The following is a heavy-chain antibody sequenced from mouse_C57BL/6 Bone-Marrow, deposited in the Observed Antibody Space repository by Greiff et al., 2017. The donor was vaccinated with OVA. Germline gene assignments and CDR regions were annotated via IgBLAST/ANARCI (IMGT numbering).Heavy chain of an antibody. D-gene: IGHD2-3*01. J-gene: IGHJ4*01. CDR1: GFTFSSYA. V-gene: IGHV5-4*01. CDR2: ISDGGSYT. CDR3: AREGWLLHYAMDY. Sequence: EVHLVESGGGLVKPGGSLKLSCAASGFTFSSYAMSWVRQTPEKRLEWVATISDGGSYTYYPDNVKGRFTISRDNAKNNLYLQMSHLKSEDTAMYYCAREGWLLHYAMDYWGQGTSVTVSS.